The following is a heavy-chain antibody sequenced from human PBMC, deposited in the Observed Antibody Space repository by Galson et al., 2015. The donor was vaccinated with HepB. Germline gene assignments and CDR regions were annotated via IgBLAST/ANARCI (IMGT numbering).Heavy chain of an antibody. CDR3: ARPAAGISGWLDP. D-gene: IGHD3-3*02. CDR1: GYRFSIYS. V-gene: IGHV5-51*03. J-gene: IGHJ5*02. Sequence: QSGAEVKKPGESLKISCKGSGYRFSIYSIAWVRQKPGKGLEWMGIINSGDSETRYSPSFQGQVTMSVDKSTNTAYLQWSRLKAWASAFYYCARPAAGISGWLDPWGQGTLVIVSS. CDR2: INSGDSET.